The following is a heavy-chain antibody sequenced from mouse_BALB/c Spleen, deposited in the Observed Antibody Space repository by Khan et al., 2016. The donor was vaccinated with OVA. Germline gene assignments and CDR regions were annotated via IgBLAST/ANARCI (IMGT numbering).Heavy chain of an antibody. CDR2: IDPANGNS. J-gene: IGHJ4*01. V-gene: IGHV14-3*02. CDR1: GVNIKDTY. Sequence: VQLQQSGAELVKPGASVKLSCTASGVNIKDTYRHWVRQRPEQGLEWIGTIDPANGNSKSDPKFQGKATITADTYSNTAYLHLSSPTSEDTAVYSCARGGWSYAMDYWGQGTTVTVSS. D-gene: IGHD1-1*02. CDR3: ARGGWSYAMDY.